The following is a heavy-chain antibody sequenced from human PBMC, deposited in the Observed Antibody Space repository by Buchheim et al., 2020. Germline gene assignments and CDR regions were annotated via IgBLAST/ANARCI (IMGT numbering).Heavy chain of an antibody. J-gene: IGHJ4*02. V-gene: IGHV3-7*03. D-gene: IGHD3-3*01. CDR1: GFTFSSYW. Sequence: EVQLVESGGGLVQPGGSLRLSCAASGFTFSSYWMSWVRQAPGKGLEWVANIKQDGSEKYYVDSVKGRFTISRDNAKNSLYLQMNSLRAEDTAVYYCAKDHYDFWSGIGADYWGQGTL. CDR2: IKQDGSEK. CDR3: AKDHYDFWSGIGADY.